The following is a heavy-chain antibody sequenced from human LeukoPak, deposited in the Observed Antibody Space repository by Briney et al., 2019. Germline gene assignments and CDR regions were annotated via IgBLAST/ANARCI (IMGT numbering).Heavy chain of an antibody. J-gene: IGHJ4*02. CDR1: GYTFTTYG. Sequence: ASVKVSCKASGYTFTTYGISWVRQAPGQGLEWMGWISVHNGNTYYAQKLQDRVTMTTDTSTNTAYLELRSLRSDDTAVYYCVRLYDGSGYYSVDCWGQGTLVTVSS. V-gene: IGHV1-18*01. D-gene: IGHD3-22*01. CDR3: VRLYDGSGYYSVDC. CDR2: ISVHNGNT.